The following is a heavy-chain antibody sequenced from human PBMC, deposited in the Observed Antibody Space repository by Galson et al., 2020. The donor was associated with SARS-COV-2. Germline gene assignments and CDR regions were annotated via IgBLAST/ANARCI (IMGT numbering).Heavy chain of an antibody. CDR1: GFTFSSYS. D-gene: IGHD2-15*01. J-gene: IGHJ6*02. CDR3: ARGGYCSGGSCYEYYYYYGMDV. Sequence: PGGSLRLSCAASGFTFSSYSMNWVRQAPGKGLEWVSYISSSSSTIYYADSVKGRFTISRDNAKNSLYLQMNSLRAEDTAVYYCARGGYCSGGSCYEYYYYYGMDVWGQGTTVTVSS. CDR2: ISSSSSTI. V-gene: IGHV3-48*01.